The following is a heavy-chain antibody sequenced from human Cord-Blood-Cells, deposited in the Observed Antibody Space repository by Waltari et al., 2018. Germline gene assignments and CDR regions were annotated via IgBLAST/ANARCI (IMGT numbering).Heavy chain of an antibody. Sequence: EVQLVESGGGLVKPGGSLRLSGAASGFTFSSYSINWVRQTPGRGLEWVSSISSSSSYIYYADSVKGRFTISRDNAKNSLYLQMNSLRAEDTAVYYCAREKSIAARWDYWGQGTLVTVSS. CDR3: AREKSIAARWDY. V-gene: IGHV3-21*01. CDR1: GFTFSSYS. CDR2: ISSSSSYI. J-gene: IGHJ4*02. D-gene: IGHD6-6*01.